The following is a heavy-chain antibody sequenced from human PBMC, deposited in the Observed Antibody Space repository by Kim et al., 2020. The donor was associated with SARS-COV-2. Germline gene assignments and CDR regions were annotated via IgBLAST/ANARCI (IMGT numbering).Heavy chain of an antibody. CDR3: AKDIVIRPTAKRGLDY. J-gene: IGHJ4*01. CDR2: LTSGGVT. Sequence: GGSLRLSCAASGFTFSSYAMSWVRQAPGKGLEWVSTLTSGGVTYYTDSVKGRFTISRDNSKNTLYLQMNSLRPEDTAVYYCAKDIVIRPTAKRGLDYWG. D-gene: IGHD1-1*01. CDR1: GFTFSSYA. V-gene: IGHV3-23*01.